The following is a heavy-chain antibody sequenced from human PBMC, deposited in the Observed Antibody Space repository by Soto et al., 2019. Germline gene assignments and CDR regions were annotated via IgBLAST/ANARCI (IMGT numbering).Heavy chain of an antibody. D-gene: IGHD5-12*01. CDR1: GFSVTANY. CDR3: HGYGS. CDR2: IFSGGDT. J-gene: IGHJ5*02. V-gene: IGHV3-53*01. Sequence: VQVVESGGGLIQPGGSLRLSCEVSGFSVTANYMSWVRQAPGKGLEWVSVIFSGGDTDYVDSVKGRFTISRDISKSTLYLQMNSLRAEDTAVYYCHGYGSWGQGTLVTVSS.